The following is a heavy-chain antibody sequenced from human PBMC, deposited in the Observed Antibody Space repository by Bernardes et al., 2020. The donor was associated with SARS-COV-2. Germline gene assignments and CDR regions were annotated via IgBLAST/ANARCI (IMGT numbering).Heavy chain of an antibody. CDR3: AREMGGGCTAYYYGIDV. J-gene: IGHJ6*02. Sequence: SEPLSLTCPVSGGSISSGGYYWSWLHQHPGKGLEWIGYIYYSGSTYYNPSLKSRLTISVDTSNNQFSLRLSSVTAADTAVYYCAREMGGGCTAYYYGIDVWGPGTKVTVSS. D-gene: IGHD2-15*01. V-gene: IGHV4-31*03. CDR2: IYYSGST. CDR1: GGSISSGGYY.